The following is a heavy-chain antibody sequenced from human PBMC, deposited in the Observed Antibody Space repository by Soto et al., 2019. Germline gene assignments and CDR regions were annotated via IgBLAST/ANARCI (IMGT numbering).Heavy chain of an antibody. V-gene: IGHV4-4*07. CDR1: GASISGFH. J-gene: IGHJ5*02. CDR2: IYATGTA. CDR3: VRDGTKTLRDWFDP. D-gene: IGHD1-1*01. Sequence: SETLSLTSTVSGASISGFHWSWIPKSGGKGLEWIVRIYATGTADYNPSFKSRVMMSVATSKKQFSLKLRSVTAADTAVYYCVRDGTKTLRDWFDPWGQGISVTVS.